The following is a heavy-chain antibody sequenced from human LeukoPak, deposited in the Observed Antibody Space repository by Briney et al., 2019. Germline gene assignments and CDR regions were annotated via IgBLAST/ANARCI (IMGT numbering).Heavy chain of an antibody. CDR2: IYYSGST. D-gene: IGHD6-13*01. CDR1: GGSINSYY. V-gene: IGHV4-59*01. Sequence: SETLSLTCTVSGGSINSYYWSWIRQPPGKGLEWIGYIYYSGSTNYNPSLKSRVTISVDTSKNQFSLRLSSVTAADTAVYYCATAVAAAGNAYYYYMDVWGKGTTVPISS. CDR3: ATAVAAAGNAYYYYMDV. J-gene: IGHJ6*03.